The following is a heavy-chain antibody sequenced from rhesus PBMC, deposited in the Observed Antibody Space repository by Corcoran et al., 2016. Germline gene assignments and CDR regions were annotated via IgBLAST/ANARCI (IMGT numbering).Heavy chain of an antibody. CDR1: GFTFSTYG. Sequence: EVQLVESGGGLVQPGGSLKLSCAASGFTFSTYGMSWVRQAPGKGLECVSAINSVGGTTYYADSVKGRFTLSRDNSKNTLSLQMNSLRPEDTAVYYCASSGYSSGSTPHYWGQGVLVTVSS. V-gene: IGHV3S5*01. D-gene: IGHD6-31*01. CDR3: ASSGYSSGSTPHY. CDR2: INSVGGTT. J-gene: IGHJ4*01.